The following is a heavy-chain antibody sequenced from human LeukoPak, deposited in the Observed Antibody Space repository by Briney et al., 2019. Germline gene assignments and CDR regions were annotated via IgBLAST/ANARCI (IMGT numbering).Heavy chain of an antibody. Sequence: SETLSLTCVVYGGSFSGYSWSWIRQPPGKGLEWIGEINHSGRTNYNPSLKSRATISLDTSKNQFSLKLNSVTAADTAVYYCARELTGYYGSGSPPYFDLWGRGTLVTVSS. D-gene: IGHD3-10*01. CDR2: INHSGRT. J-gene: IGHJ2*01. V-gene: IGHV4-34*01. CDR3: ARELTGYYGSGSPPYFDL. CDR1: GGSFSGYS.